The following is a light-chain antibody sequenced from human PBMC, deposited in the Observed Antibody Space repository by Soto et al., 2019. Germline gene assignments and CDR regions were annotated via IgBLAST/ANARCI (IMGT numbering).Light chain of an antibody. CDR1: QSVGNN. J-gene: IGKJ1*01. CDR2: GAS. V-gene: IGKV3-15*01. Sequence: EVVMAQSPVTLSVSPGDGAALSCRASQSVGNNLAWYQQKPGQAPRLLVYGASTRATGVPARFSGSGSGTEFTLTISSLGSEDFEVYYCQQYNNWHRTFGQGTKVDIX. CDR3: QQYNNWHRT.